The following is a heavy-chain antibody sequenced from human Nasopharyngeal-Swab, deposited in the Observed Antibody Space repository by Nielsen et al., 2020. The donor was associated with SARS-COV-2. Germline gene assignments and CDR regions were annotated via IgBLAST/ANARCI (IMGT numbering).Heavy chain of an antibody. Sequence: SETLSLTCTVSGGSISSGGYYWSWVRQHPGKGLEWIGYIYYSGSTYYNPSLKSRVTISVDTSKNQFSLKLSSVTAADTAVYYCARGQDSGYDYDYYYGMDVWGQGTTVTVSS. V-gene: IGHV4-31*03. J-gene: IGHJ6*02. CDR1: GGSISSGGYY. D-gene: IGHD5-12*01. CDR2: IYYSGST. CDR3: ARGQDSGYDYDYYYGMDV.